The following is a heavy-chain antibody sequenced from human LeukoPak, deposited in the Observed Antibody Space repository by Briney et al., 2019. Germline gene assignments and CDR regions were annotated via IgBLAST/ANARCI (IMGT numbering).Heavy chain of an antibody. D-gene: IGHD4-23*01. Sequence: ASVEVSCKVSGYTLTELSMHWVRQAPGKGLEWMGGLDPEDGETIYAQKFQGRVTMTEDTSTDTAYMELSSLRSEDTAVYYCAVVTRASYWFDPWGQGTLVTVSS. CDR3: AVVTRASYWFDP. V-gene: IGHV1-24*01. CDR2: LDPEDGET. J-gene: IGHJ5*02. CDR1: GYTLTELS.